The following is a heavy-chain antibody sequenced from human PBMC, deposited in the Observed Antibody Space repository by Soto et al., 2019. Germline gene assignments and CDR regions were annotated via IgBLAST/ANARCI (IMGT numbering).Heavy chain of an antibody. D-gene: IGHD4-17*01. Sequence: SETLSLTRTVSGGSISSYYWSWIRQPPGKGLEWIGYIYYSGSTNYNPSLKSRVTISVDTSKNQFSLKLSSVTAADTAVYYCARDAVVSTVTTFDYWGQGTLVTVSS. CDR2: IYYSGST. CDR1: GGSISSYY. V-gene: IGHV4-59*01. CDR3: ARDAVVSTVTTFDY. J-gene: IGHJ4*02.